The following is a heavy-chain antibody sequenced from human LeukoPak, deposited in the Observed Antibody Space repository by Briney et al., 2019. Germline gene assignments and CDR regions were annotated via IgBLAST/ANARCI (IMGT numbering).Heavy chain of an antibody. J-gene: IGHJ6*02. CDR2: IRGSGSIT. D-gene: IGHD1-7*01. Sequence: GGSLRLSCAASGYTFNPYGTNGVPHAPERGLEWGSGIRGSGSITYYAESEKGRFPISRDNSKNTHYLLMNSLRAEDTAMSYCAKIFPDWNYAARHYHSGMDVWGQGTTVTVSS. V-gene: IGHV3-23*01. CDR1: GYTFNPYG. CDR3: AKIFPDWNYAARHYHSGMDV.